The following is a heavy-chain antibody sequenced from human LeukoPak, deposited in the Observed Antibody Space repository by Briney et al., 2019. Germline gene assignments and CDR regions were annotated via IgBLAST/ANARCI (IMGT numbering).Heavy chain of an antibody. V-gene: IGHV3-23*01. CDR1: GFTFSSYA. D-gene: IGHD6-13*01. J-gene: IGHJ4*02. Sequence: GGSLRLSCAASGFTFSSYAMSWVRQAPGKGLEWVLAISGSGGSTYYADSVKGRFTISRDNSKNTLYLQMNSLRAEDTAVYYCAKRGTGIAAAGFVFSRCGQGTLVTVSS. CDR2: ISGSGGST. CDR3: AKRGTGIAAAGFVFSR.